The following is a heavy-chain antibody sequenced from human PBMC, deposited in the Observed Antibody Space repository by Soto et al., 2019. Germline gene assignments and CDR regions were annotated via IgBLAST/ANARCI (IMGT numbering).Heavy chain of an antibody. CDR3: AKNRGYCSSTSCYSYYYYGMDV. J-gene: IGHJ6*02. Sequence: GGSLRLSCAASGFTFSSYGMHWVRQAPGKGLEWVAVISYDGSNKYYAESVKGRFTISRDNSKNTLYLQMNSLRAEDTAVYYCAKNRGYCSSTSCYSYYYYGMDVWGQGTTVTVSS. CDR1: GFTFSSYG. V-gene: IGHV3-30*18. D-gene: IGHD2-2*01. CDR2: ISYDGSNK.